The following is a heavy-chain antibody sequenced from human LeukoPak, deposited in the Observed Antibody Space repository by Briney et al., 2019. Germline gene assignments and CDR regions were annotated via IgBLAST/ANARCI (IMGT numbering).Heavy chain of an antibody. J-gene: IGHJ3*02. CDR2: IYSSGST. D-gene: IGHD3-22*01. CDR3: ARRPHYYDSRGPI. Sequence: PSETLSLTCSVSGASISSGSNYWGWIRQPPGKTLEWIGSIYSSGSTYYNPSLKSRVIIIIDTPKNHFSLTLSSVTAADTAVYFCARRPHYYDSRGPIWGQGTPVTVSS. CDR1: GASISSGSNY. V-gene: IGHV4-39*07.